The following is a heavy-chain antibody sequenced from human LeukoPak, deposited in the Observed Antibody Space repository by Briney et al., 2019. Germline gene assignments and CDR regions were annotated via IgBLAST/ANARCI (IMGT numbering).Heavy chain of an antibody. J-gene: IGHJ4*02. CDR2: IYSSGST. CDR1: GGSLSSYY. Sequence: PSETLSLTCTVSGGSLSSYYWSWTRQPPGKGLEWIGYIYSSGSTNYNPSLRSRVTLSLDTSRNQFSLKLTSVTAADTAVYYCARDVYCGGDCSYFDSWGREPWSPSPQ. V-gene: IGHV4-59*01. D-gene: IGHD2-21*02. CDR3: ARDVYCGGDCSYFDS.